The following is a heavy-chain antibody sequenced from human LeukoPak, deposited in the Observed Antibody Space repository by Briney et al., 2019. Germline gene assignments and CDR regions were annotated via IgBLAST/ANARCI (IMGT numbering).Heavy chain of an antibody. V-gene: IGHV3-7*04. Sequence: GGSLRLSCAVSGFTFSNFWMSWVRQAPGRGLEWVANIHPEGNEKYHVESVRGRFTISRDNAKNSLFLQMNGLRVEDTAVYYCARGDAFSGDHWGQGTLVTVSS. CDR2: IHPEGNEK. CDR1: GFTFSNFW. J-gene: IGHJ4*02. CDR3: ARGDAFSGDH.